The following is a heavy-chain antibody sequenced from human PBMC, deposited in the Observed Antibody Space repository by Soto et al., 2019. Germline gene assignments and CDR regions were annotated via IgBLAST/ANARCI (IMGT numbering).Heavy chain of an antibody. CDR1: GYTFTSYY. CDR2: INPSGGST. D-gene: IGHD4-17*01. Sequence: GASVKVSCKASGYTFTSYYMHWVRQAPGQGLEWMGIINPSGGSTSYAQKFQGRVTMTRDTSTSTAYMEVSSLTSEDTAVYYCARGYDFGESVDSWGQGTLVTVSS. V-gene: IGHV1-46*01. CDR3: ARGYDFGESVDS. J-gene: IGHJ4*02.